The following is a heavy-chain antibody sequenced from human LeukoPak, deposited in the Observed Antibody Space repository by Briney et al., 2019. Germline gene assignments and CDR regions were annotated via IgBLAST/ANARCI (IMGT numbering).Heavy chain of an antibody. CDR3: ARVSNSYYYGSGSYGWFDP. J-gene: IGHJ5*02. CDR2: IHTSGST. V-gene: IGHV4-61*02. CDR1: SGSISSGDYY. Sequence: SQTLSLTCTVSSGSISSGDYYWSWIRQPAGKGLEWIGRIHTSGSTNYNPSLKSRVTISVATSKNQFSLKLSSVTAADTAVYYCARVSNSYYYGSGSYGWFDPWGQGTLVTVSS. D-gene: IGHD3-10*01.